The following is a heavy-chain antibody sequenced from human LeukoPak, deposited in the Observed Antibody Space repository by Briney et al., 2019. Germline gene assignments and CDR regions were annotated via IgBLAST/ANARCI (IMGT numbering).Heavy chain of an antibody. CDR1: GDSISSGTYY. Sequence: SETLSLTCTVSGDSISSGTYYWSWIRQPAGRGLEWIGRVYSSGSTNYNPSLKSRVTISIDTSKNQFSLKLSSVTAADTATYYCARGVGSISSNWFDPWGQGTLVTVSS. CDR2: VYSSGST. V-gene: IGHV4-61*02. D-gene: IGHD6-6*01. J-gene: IGHJ5*02. CDR3: ARGVGSISSNWFDP.